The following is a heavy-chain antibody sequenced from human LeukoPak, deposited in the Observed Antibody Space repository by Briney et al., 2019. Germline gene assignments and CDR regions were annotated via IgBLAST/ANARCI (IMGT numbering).Heavy chain of an antibody. Sequence: PGGSLRLSCTASGFTFADYAMSWVRQAPGKGLEWVANIKHDGSEKYYVDSVKGRFTISVDSAKRSLYLQMNSLKDEDTAVYYCARDPHWGAGYFDFWGQGALVTVSS. V-gene: IGHV3-7*01. CDR3: ARDPHWGAGYFDF. J-gene: IGHJ4*02. CDR1: GFTFADYA. CDR2: IKHDGSEK. D-gene: IGHD1-26*01.